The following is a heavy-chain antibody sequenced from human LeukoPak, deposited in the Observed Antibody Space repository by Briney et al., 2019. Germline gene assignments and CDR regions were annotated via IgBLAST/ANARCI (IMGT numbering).Heavy chain of an antibody. J-gene: IGHJ4*02. CDR2: ISAYNGNT. CDR3: ARREWLRLGAPLDY. CDR1: GYTFTSYG. D-gene: IGHD5-12*01. Sequence: ASVKVSCKASGYTFTSYGISWVRQAPGQGLEWMGWISAYNGNTNCAQKLQGRVTMTTDTSTSTAYMELRSLRSEDTAVYYCARREWLRLGAPLDYWGQGTLVTVSS. V-gene: IGHV1-18*01.